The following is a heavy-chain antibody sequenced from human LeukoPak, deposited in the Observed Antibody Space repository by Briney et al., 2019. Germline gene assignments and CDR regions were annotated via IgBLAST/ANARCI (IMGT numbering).Heavy chain of an antibody. Sequence: ASVKVSCKASGYTFTGYYMHWVRQAPGQGLEWMGWINPNSGGTNYAQKFQGRVTMTRDTSISTAYMELSRLRSDDTAVYYCARDMVVTANNFDYWGQGTLVTVSS. CDR2: INPNSGGT. CDR1: GYTFTGYY. J-gene: IGHJ4*02. CDR3: ARDMVVTANNFDY. V-gene: IGHV1-2*02. D-gene: IGHD2-21*02.